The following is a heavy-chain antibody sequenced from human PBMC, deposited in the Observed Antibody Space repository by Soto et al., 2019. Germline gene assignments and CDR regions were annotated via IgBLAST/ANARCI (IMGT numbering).Heavy chain of an antibody. CDR3: ARAGVTMVRGVLEGWFDP. CDR2: TYYRSKWYN. CDR1: GDSVSSNSAA. J-gene: IGHJ5*02. Sequence: SQTLSLTCAISGDSVSSNSAAWNWIRQSPSRGLEWLGRTYYRSKWYNDYAVSVKSRITINPDTSKNQFSLQLNSVTPEDTAVYYCARAGVTMVRGVLEGWFDPWGQGTLVTVAS. V-gene: IGHV6-1*01. D-gene: IGHD3-10*01.